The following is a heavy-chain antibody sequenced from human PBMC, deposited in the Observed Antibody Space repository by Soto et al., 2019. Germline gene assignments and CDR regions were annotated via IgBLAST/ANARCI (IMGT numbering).Heavy chain of an antibody. CDR1: GGTFSSYA. CDR3: ARDHMTTVTLNYGMDV. D-gene: IGHD4-4*01. J-gene: IGHJ6*02. CDR2: IIPIFGTA. V-gene: IGHV1-69*13. Sequence: VASVKVSCKASGGTFSSYAISWVRQAPGQGLEWMGGIIPIFGTANYAQKFQGRVTITADESTSTAYMELSSLRSEGTAVYYCARDHMTTVTLNYGMDVWGQGTTLTVSS.